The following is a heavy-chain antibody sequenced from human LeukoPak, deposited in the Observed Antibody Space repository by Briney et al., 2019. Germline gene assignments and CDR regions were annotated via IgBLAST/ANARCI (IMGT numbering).Heavy chain of an antibody. CDR1: GFTFSSYA. CDR3: ARGYSSGWYDGGAEYFQH. Sequence: RGSLRLSCAASGFTFSSYAMHWVRQAPGKGLEWVAVISYDGSNKYYADSVKGRFTISRDNSKNTLYLQMNSLRAEDTAVYYCARGYSSGWYDGGAEYFQHWGQGTLVTVSS. J-gene: IGHJ1*01. CDR2: ISYDGSNK. V-gene: IGHV3-30-3*01. D-gene: IGHD6-19*01.